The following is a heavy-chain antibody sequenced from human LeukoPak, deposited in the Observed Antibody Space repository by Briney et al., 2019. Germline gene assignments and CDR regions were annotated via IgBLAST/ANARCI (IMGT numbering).Heavy chain of an antibody. V-gene: IGHV3-21*01. Sequence: GGSLRLSCAASGYTFDTYSMNWVRQAPGKGLEWVSSISSSSSYIYYADSVKGRFTISRDNSKNTLYLQMNSLRAEDTAVYYCARYPGFWSGLYYFDYWGQGTLVTVSS. CDR1: GYTFDTYS. J-gene: IGHJ4*02. D-gene: IGHD3-3*01. CDR3: ARYPGFWSGLYYFDY. CDR2: ISSSSSYI.